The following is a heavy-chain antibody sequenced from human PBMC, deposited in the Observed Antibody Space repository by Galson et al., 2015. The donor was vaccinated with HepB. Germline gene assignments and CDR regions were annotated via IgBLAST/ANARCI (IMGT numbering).Heavy chain of an antibody. Sequence: SLRLSCAASGFTFSSYAMSWVRQAPGKGLEWVSAISGSGGSTYYADSVKGRFTISRDNSKNTLYLQMNSLRAEDTAVYYCAKQMASCYVLVCLGYFDYWGQGTLVTVSS. D-gene: IGHD2-2*01. V-gene: IGHV3-23*01. CDR2: ISGSGGST. J-gene: IGHJ4*02. CDR3: AKQMASCYVLVCLGYFDY. CDR1: GFTFSSYA.